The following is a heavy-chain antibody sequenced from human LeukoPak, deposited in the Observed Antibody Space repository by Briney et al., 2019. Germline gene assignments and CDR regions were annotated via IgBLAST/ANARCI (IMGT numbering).Heavy chain of an antibody. D-gene: IGHD3-3*01. J-gene: IGHJ3*02. CDR3: ARAGRITIFGVVIPPDAFDI. CDR1: GFTFSSYA. CDR2: IRSKAYGGRT. Sequence: GGSLRLSCAASGFTFSSYAMSWVRQAPGKGLEWVGVIRSKAYGGRTEYAASVKGRFTISRDDSKSIADLQLNSLKTEDTAVYYCARAGRITIFGVVIPPDAFDIWGQGTMVTVSS. V-gene: IGHV3-49*04.